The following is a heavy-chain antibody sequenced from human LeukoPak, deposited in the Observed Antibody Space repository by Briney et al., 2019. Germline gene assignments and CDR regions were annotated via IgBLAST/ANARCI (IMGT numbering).Heavy chain of an antibody. CDR2: INHSGST. D-gene: IGHD3-22*01. Sequence: KPSETLSLTCAVYGGSFSGYYWSWIRQPPGKGLEWIGEINHSGSTNYNPSLKSRVTISVDTSKNQFSLKLSSVTAADTAVYYCAREAYYYDSSGYYYTVGAFDIWGQGTMVTVSS. J-gene: IGHJ3*02. CDR1: GGSFSGYY. V-gene: IGHV4-34*01. CDR3: AREAYYYDSSGYYYTVGAFDI.